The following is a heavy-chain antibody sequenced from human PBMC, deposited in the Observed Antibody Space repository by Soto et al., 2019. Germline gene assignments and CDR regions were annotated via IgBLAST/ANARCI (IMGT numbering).Heavy chain of an antibody. CDR1: GFTFSNYA. CDR3: ARPDLECGSYPHY. J-gene: IGHJ4*02. CDR2: ISYDGSNK. Sequence: QVQLVESGGGVVQPGRSLRLSCAASGFTFSNYAMHWVRQAPGKGLEWVAVISYDGSNKYYADSVKGRFTISRDNSKNTLYLQMNSLRAEDTAMYYCARPDLECGSYPHYWGQGTLVTVSS. D-gene: IGHD1-26*01. V-gene: IGHV3-30-3*01.